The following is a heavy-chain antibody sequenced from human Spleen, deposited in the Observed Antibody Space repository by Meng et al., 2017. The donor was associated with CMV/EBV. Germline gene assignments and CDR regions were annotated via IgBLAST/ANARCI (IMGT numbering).Heavy chain of an antibody. V-gene: IGHV5-51*01. J-gene: IGHJ4*02. CDR3: ARRPGSYYFDY. Sequence: ISCKGSGYSFTNYWIGWVRHMPGKGLEWMGIIYPGDSPTKYSPSFQGQVTISADKSISTAYLQWSSLKASDTAMYYCARRPGSYYFDYWGQGTLVTVSS. D-gene: IGHD1-14*01. CDR1: GYSFTNYW. CDR2: IYPGDSPT.